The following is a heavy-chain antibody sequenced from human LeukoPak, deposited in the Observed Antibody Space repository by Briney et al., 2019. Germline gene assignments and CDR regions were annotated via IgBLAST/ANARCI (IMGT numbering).Heavy chain of an antibody. CDR3: AKFSTTTGIY. D-gene: IGHD4-17*01. J-gene: IGHJ4*02. CDR1: GFTFSSYS. Sequence: KPGGSLRLSCAASGFTFSSYSMNWVRQAPGKGLEWVSSISSSSSYIYYADSVKGRFTISRDNAKNSLYLQVSSLRAEDTAVYYCAKFSTTTGIYWGQGTLVTVSS. V-gene: IGHV3-21*01. CDR2: ISSSSSYI.